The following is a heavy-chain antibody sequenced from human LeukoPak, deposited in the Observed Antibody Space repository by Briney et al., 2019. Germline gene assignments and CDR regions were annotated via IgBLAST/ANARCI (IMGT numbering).Heavy chain of an antibody. CDR1: GFTFSSYA. D-gene: IGHD3-10*01. CDR3: VSWDGSGN. J-gene: IGHJ4*02. Sequence: GGSLRLSCAASGFTFSSYAMSWVRQAPGKGLEWLSYISTSSSIYYADSVKGRFTISRDNARNSLYLQMNSLRAEDTAVYYCVSWDGSGNWGQGTLVTVSS. V-gene: IGHV3-48*01. CDR2: ISTSSSI.